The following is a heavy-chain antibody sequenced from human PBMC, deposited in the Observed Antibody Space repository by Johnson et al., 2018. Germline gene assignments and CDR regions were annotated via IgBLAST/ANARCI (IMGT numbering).Heavy chain of an antibody. CDR1: GFTFSTYA. D-gene: IGHD3-22*01. CDR2: ISGSGGTI. J-gene: IGHJ3*02. V-gene: IGHV3-23*04. Sequence: VQLVESGGGLVQPGGSLRLSCAASGFTFSTYAMRWVRQAPGKGLEWGSGISGSGGTIDYADSVKGRCTISRDNSKNTVVLQMNSLRAKDTDIYYCAKKLPYYDSSRYGAFDIWGQVTMVIVSA. CDR3: AKKLPYYDSSRYGAFDI.